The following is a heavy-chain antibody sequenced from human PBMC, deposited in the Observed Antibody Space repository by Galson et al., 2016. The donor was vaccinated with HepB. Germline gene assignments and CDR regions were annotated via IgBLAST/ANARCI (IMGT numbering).Heavy chain of an antibody. CDR1: LYTFSRFS. V-gene: IGHV1-18*01. CDR3: ARVADILLLPVFEY. J-gene: IGHJ4*02. D-gene: IGHD2-2*01. Sequence: SVKVSCKASLYTFSRFSISWVRQAPGQGLEWLGWISPYSGDTNYAPSLQGRVTMTTDTSASTAYMEVRSLRSDDTAVYYCARVADILLLPVFEYWGQGTLVTVSS. CDR2: ISPYSGDT.